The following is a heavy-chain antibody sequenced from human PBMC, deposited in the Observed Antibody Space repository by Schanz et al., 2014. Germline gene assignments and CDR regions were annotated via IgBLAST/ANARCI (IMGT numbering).Heavy chain of an antibody. J-gene: IGHJ6*02. V-gene: IGHV4-34*01. D-gene: IGHD2-8*02. CDR2: IYHSGNT. Sequence: QVQLQQWGAGLLKPSETLSLTCGVFGGSFSGYYWSWIRQPPGKGLEWIGEIYHSGNTNYNASLKSRVTISVDKSKNQFSLKVGSVTAADTAVYYCARDSLRGATGGYGMDVWGQGTTVTVSS. CDR1: GGSFSGYY. CDR3: ARDSLRGATGGYGMDV.